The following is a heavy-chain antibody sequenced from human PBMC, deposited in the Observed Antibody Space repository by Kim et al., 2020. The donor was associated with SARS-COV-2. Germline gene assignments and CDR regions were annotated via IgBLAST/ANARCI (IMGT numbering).Heavy chain of an antibody. J-gene: IGHJ4*02. D-gene: IGHD3-10*01. CDR2: T. CDR3: ARLGPGAPDDY. Sequence: TNYNSSLKCRVTISVDTSKNQFSLKLSSVTAADTAVYYCARLGPGAPDDYWGQGTLVTVSS. V-gene: IGHV4-59*08.